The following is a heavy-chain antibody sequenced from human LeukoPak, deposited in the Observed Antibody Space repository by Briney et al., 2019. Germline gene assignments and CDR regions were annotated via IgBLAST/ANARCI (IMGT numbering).Heavy chain of an antibody. CDR1: GFTFSTYS. Sequence: GGSLRLSCAASGFTFSTYSMTWVRQAPGKGLEWVSSISSSSSYIHYADSVKGRFTISRDNAKNSLFLQMNSLRAEDTDVYYCARQRYCSSTSCYSYYAMDVWGQGTTVTVSS. D-gene: IGHD2-2*01. V-gene: IGHV3-21*01. CDR3: ARQRYCSSTSCYSYYAMDV. CDR2: ISSSSSYI. J-gene: IGHJ6*02.